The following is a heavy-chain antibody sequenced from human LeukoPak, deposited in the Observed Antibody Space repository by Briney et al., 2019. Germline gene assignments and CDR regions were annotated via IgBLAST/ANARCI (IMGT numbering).Heavy chain of an antibody. CDR1: GGSISSSSYY. CDR3: ARDEPPNSSGWYSGFDY. V-gene: IGHV4-39*07. Sequence: PSETLSLTCTVSGGSISSSSYYWGWIRQPPGKGLEWIGSIYYSGSTYYNPSLKSRVTISVDTSKNQFSLKLSSVTAADTAVYYCARDEPPNSSGWYSGFDYWGQGTLVTVSS. J-gene: IGHJ4*02. CDR2: IYYSGST. D-gene: IGHD6-19*01.